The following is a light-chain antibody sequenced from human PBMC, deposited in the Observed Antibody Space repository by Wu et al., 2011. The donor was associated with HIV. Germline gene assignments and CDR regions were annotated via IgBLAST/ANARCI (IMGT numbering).Light chain of an antibody. J-gene: IGKJ5*01. V-gene: IGKV3-11*01. CDR2: DAS. CDR3: QQRKKSAPT. Sequence: DIVLIQSPATVSFSPGERATLSCRASQSVGSDFAWYQQKSGQAPRLLIYDASKRVTGIPPKFSGSASGTDSTLTINSLEPEDFAIYYCQQRKKSAPTFGQGTRLEIK. CDR1: QSVGSD.